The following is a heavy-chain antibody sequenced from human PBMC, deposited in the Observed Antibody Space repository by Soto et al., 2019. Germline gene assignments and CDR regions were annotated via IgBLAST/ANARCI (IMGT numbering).Heavy chain of an antibody. V-gene: IGHV1-69*08. J-gene: IGHJ6*02. CDR2: IIPMFGTT. Sequence: QVQLVQSGPEVRKSGSSVKVSCKASGGTFSSSFTSWVRQAPGQGLEWIGRIIPMFGTTIYAQRFQGRVAITADTATNAAYMELSLLTSEDTAVYYCARGVVEATPGSFPYSGMNGWSRGTRVTV. D-gene: IGHD6-13*01. CDR1: GGTFSSSF. CDR3: ARGVVEATPGSFPYSGMNG.